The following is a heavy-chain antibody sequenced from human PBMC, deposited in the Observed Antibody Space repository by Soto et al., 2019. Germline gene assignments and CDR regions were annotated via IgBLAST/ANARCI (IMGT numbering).Heavy chain of an antibody. D-gene: IGHD5-12*01. Sequence: QVQLQESGPGLLKPSQTLSLTCTVSGGSISSGDYYWSWIRQPPGQGLEWIGYIYYSGRTYYNPSLKSRVTISVDTSENQFSLKLSSVTAANTAVYYCARDRGDGYNYSNSLFDIWGQGTMVTVSS. J-gene: IGHJ3*02. CDR3: ARDRGDGYNYSNSLFDI. CDR1: GGSISSGDYY. V-gene: IGHV4-30-4*01. CDR2: IYYSGRT.